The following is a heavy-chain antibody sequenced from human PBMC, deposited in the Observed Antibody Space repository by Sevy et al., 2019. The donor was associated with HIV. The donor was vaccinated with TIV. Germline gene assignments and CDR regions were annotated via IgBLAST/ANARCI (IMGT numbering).Heavy chain of an antibody. CDR3: TTVGFSNWGSEAFDI. J-gene: IGHJ3*02. D-gene: IGHD3-16*01. CDR1: GFTFSIIY. Sequence: GGSLRLSCAASGFTFSIIYMNWVRQSPGKGLEWVGRMKNKTDGGTTDYAAAVKNSFTMSSDDSKNTLYLQMNSLKADDTAVYYCTTVGFSNWGSEAFDIWGQGTMVTVSS. V-gene: IGHV3-15*01. CDR2: MKNKTDGGTT.